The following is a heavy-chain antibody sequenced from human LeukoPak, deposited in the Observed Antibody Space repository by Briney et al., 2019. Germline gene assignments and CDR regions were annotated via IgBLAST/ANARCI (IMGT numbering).Heavy chain of an antibody. V-gene: IGHV4-39*07. CDR2: IYYSGST. J-gene: IGHJ4*02. CDR3: ARELYYYDSSGYRFDY. D-gene: IGHD3-22*01. Sequence: SETLSLTCTVSGGSISSSSYYWGWIRQPPGKGLEWIGSIYYSGSTYYNPSLKSRVTISVDTSKNQFSLKLSSVTAADTAVYYCARELYYYDSSGYRFDYWGQGTLVTVSS. CDR1: GGSISSSSYY.